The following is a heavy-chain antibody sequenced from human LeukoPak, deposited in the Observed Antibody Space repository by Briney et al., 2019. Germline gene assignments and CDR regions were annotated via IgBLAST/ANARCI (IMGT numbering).Heavy chain of an antibody. J-gene: IGHJ5*02. CDR1: GGSISSGDYY. Sequence: PLETLSLTCTVSGGSISSGDYYWSWIRQPPGKGLEWIGYIYYSGSTYYNPSLKSRVTISVDTSKNQFSLKLSSVTAADTAVYYCARDLGITHLLHPWGQGTLVTVSS. D-gene: IGHD3-16*01. CDR3: ARDLGITHLLHP. V-gene: IGHV4-30-4*01. CDR2: IYYSGST.